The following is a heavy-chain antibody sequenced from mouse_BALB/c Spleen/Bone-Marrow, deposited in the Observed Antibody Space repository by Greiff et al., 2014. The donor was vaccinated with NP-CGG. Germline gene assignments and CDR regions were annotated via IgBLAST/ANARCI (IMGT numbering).Heavy chain of an antibody. CDR2: IHYSGTT. D-gene: IGHD1-2*01. CDR3: AREARTTARSAY. V-gene: IGHV3-1*02. Sequence: VQLQQSGPVLVKPSQSLSLTCTVTAYSITSGYGWHWIRQFPGNKLEWMGYIHYSGTTHYNPSLKSRISITRDTSKNQFFLQLNYVTTEDTATYNCAREARTTARSAYWGQGTLVTVSA. CDR1: AYSITSGYG. J-gene: IGHJ3*01.